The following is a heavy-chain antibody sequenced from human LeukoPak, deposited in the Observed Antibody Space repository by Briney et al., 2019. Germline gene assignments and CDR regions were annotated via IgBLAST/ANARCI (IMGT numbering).Heavy chain of an antibody. J-gene: IGHJ4*02. D-gene: IGHD3-22*01. V-gene: IGHV1-69*13. CDR1: GGTFSSYA. Sequence: SVKVSCKASGGTFSSYAISWVRQAPGQGLEWMGGIIPIFGTANYAQKFQGRVTITAEESTSTVYMELSFLTSEDTAVYYCARPMTDYCDRGGYCGLYGLWGQGTLVIVSS. CDR3: ARPMTDYCDRGGYCGLYGL. CDR2: IIPIFGTA.